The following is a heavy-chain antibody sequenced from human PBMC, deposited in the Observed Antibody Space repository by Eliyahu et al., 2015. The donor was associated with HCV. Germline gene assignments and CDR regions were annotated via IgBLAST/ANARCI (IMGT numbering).Heavy chain of an antibody. CDR3: ASQYFSGSKYYAMDV. CDR1: GGSISSYY. D-gene: IGHD3-10*01. V-gene: IGHV4-59*01. Sequence: QVQLQESGPGLVTPSETLSLTCTVSGGSISSYYWSWIRQPPGKGLEWIGYIYYTGSTSYNPSLKSRVTISVDTSKNQFSLKLSSVTAADTAVYYCASQYFSGSKYYAMDVWGQGTTVTVSS. CDR2: IYYTGST. J-gene: IGHJ6*02.